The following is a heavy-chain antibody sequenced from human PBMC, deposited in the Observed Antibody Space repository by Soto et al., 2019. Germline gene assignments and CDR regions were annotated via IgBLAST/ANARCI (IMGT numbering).Heavy chain of an antibody. CDR3: ARENLRWFDP. D-gene: IGHD3-9*01. Sequence: CTVSGVSISSYYWSWIRQPPGKGLEWIGYIYHSGTTSYNPSLESRVTISIDTSKKQVSLKLTSVTAADTAVYYCARENLRWFDPWGQGTQVTVSS. V-gene: IGHV4-59*01. J-gene: IGHJ5*02. CDR2: IYHSGTT. CDR1: GVSISSYY.